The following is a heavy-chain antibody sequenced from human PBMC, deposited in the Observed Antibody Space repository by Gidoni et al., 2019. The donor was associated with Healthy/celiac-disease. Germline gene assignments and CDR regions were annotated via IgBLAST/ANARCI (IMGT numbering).Heavy chain of an antibody. CDR3: ASPTVTLFWGAFDI. V-gene: IGHV3-53*01. D-gene: IGHD4-17*01. CDR1: GFTVSSNY. J-gene: IGHJ3*02. CDR2: IYSGGST. Sequence: EVQLVESGGGLIQPGGSLRLSCAASGFTVSSNYMSWVRQAPGKGLEWVSVIYSGGSTYYADSVKGRFTISRDNSKNTLYLQMNSLRAEDTAVYYCASPTVTLFWGAFDIWGQGTMVTVSS.